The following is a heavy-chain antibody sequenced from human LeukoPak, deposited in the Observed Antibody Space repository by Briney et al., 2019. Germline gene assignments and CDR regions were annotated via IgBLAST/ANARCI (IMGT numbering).Heavy chain of an antibody. V-gene: IGHV3-23*01. CDR3: AKDLYGDYGGLDY. CDR1: GFTFNNYA. D-gene: IGHD4-17*01. J-gene: IGHJ4*02. CDR2: ISGSDTST. Sequence: GGSLRPSCAASGFTFNNYAMSWVRQAPGKGLEWVSVISGSDTSTYYADSVKGRFTISRDDSKNTLYLQMNSLRAEDTAVYYCAKDLYGDYGGLDYWGQGTLVTVSS.